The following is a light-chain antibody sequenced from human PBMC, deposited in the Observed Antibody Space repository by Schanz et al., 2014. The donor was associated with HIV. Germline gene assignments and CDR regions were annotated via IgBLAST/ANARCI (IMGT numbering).Light chain of an antibody. CDR1: SSNIGSNA. V-gene: IGLV1-44*01. J-gene: IGLJ3*02. Sequence: QSVLTQPPSASGTPGQRVTISCSGGSSNIGSNAVSWYQQLPGTAPKLLIQADIQRPSGVPDRFSGSKSGTSASLAISGLQSEDEGDYYCATWVDSLNGWVFGGGTKVTVL. CDR2: ADI. CDR3: ATWVDSLNGWV.